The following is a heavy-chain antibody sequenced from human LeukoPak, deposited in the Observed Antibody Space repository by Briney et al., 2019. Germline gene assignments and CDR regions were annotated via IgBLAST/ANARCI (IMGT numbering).Heavy chain of an antibody. V-gene: IGHV3-23*01. J-gene: IGHJ4*02. CDR2: ISVNGETT. Sequence: GGSLRLSCAVSGFSVSSFGMSWVRQAPGKGLEWVSAISVNGETTWYADSVKGRFIISKDNSKNTLYLQLSSLRAEDTAVYYCAQGYSGGWYPYWGQGSLVSVSS. CDR1: GFSVSSFG. CDR3: AQGYSGGWYPY. D-gene: IGHD6-19*01.